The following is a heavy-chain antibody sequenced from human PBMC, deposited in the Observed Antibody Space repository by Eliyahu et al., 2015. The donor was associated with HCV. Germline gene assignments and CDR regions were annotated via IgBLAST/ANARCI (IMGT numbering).Heavy chain of an antibody. J-gene: IGHJ5*02. CDR1: GFTVSSNY. V-gene: IGHV3-53*01. Sequence: EVQLVESGVGFIQPGGSLRLSCAASGFTVSSNYMXWVRQAPGKGLEWVSVIYSGGSTYYADSVKGRFTISRDNSKNTLYLQMNSLRAEDTAVYYCARDPGPNGWFDPWGQGTLVTVSS. D-gene: IGHD2-8*01. CDR3: ARDPGPNGWFDP. CDR2: IYSGGST.